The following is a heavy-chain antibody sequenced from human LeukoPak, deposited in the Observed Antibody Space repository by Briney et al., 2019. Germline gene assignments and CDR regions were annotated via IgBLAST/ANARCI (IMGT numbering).Heavy chain of an antibody. Sequence: GGSLRLSXAASGFTFSGSAMHWVRQASGKGLEWVGRIRSKANSYATAYAASVKGRFTISRDDSKNTAYLQMNSLKTEDTAVYYCTRVGATSLDYWGQGTLVTVSS. D-gene: IGHD1-26*01. J-gene: IGHJ4*02. V-gene: IGHV3-73*01. CDR2: IRSKANSYAT. CDR1: GFTFSGSA. CDR3: TRVGATSLDY.